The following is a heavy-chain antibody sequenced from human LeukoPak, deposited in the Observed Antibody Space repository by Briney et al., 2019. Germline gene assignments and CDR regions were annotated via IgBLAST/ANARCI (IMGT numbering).Heavy chain of an antibody. CDR1: GFTFNFFA. V-gene: IGHV3-23*01. CDR2: ISGGGGKT. J-gene: IGHJ3*01. D-gene: IGHD6-13*01. CDR3: AKARIATSGRDAFDV. Sequence: GGSLRLSCAASGFTFNFFAMRWVRHAPGKGPEWVAVISGGGGKTDYSDSVKGRFTISRDKSQNTVYLHMSSMRAEDTAIYYCAKARIATSGRDAFDVWGHGTTVIVSS.